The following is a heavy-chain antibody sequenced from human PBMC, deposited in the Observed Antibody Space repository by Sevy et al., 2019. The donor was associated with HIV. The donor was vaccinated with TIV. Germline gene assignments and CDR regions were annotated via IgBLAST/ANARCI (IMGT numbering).Heavy chain of an antibody. Sequence: GESLKISWKGSGYSFSSYWIGWVRQMPGKGLGWMGIIYPGDSDTIYSPSFKGQVTISANKSNRIVYLQWSSLKASDPAMYYCARRGLGAFDIWGQGTMVTVSS. V-gene: IGHV5-51*01. CDR1: GYSFSSYW. CDR3: ARRGLGAFDI. CDR2: IYPGDSDT. D-gene: IGHD2-15*01. J-gene: IGHJ3*02.